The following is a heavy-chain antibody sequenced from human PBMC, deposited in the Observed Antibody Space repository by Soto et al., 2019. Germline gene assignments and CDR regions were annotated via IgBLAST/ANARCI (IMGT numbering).Heavy chain of an antibody. CDR3: ARAELGIRWSIAESNPARGMDV. J-gene: IGHJ6*02. CDR2: IDPSDSYT. D-gene: IGHD6-6*01. CDR1: GYSFTSYW. V-gene: IGHV5-10-1*01. Sequence: PGESLKISCKGSGYSFTSYWISWVRQMPGKGLEWMGRIDPSDSYTNYSPSFQGHVTISADKSISTAYLQWSSLKASDTAMYYCARAELGIRWSIAESNPARGMDVWGQGTTVTVSS.